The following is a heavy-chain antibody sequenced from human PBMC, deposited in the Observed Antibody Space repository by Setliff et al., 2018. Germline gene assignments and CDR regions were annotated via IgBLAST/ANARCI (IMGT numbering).Heavy chain of an antibody. CDR2: IYYSGST. D-gene: IGHD4-17*01. V-gene: IGHV4-59*01. CDR3: ARQIDYGDFQYFDY. Sequence: SETLSLTCTVSGGSISSYYWSWIRQPPGKGLEWIGYIYYSGSTNYNPSLKSRVTISVDTSKNQFSLKLSSVTAADTAVYYCARQIDYGDFQYFDYRGQGTLVTVSS. CDR1: GGSISSYY. J-gene: IGHJ4*02.